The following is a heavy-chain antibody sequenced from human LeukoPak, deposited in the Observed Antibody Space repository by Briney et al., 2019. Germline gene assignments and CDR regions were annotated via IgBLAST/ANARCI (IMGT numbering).Heavy chain of an antibody. CDR2: IYTSGST. J-gene: IGHJ6*02. CDR1: GGFISSYY. D-gene: IGHD2-21*01. CDR3: ARLAYCGGECYLATDYYYGMDV. V-gene: IGHV4-4*07. Sequence: SETLSLTCTVSGGFISSYYWSWIRQPAGKGLEWIGRIYTSGSTNYNPSLKSRVTMSVGTSKNQFSLKLSSVTAADTAVYYCARLAYCGGECYLATDYYYGMDVWGQRTTVTVSS.